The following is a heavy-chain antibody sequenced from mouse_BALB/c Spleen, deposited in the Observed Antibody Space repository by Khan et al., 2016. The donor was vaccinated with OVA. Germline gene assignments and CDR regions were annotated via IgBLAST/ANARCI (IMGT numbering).Heavy chain of an antibody. Sequence: QVQLQQSGPELVRPGASVKMSCKASGYTFTSFWIHWVKQRPGQGLEWIGMIDPSKSETRLNQKFKDKATLTVDKSSNTAYMQLSRLTSEDSAVYSCARCGYGSPFAYWGQGTLVTVSA. J-gene: IGHJ3*01. CDR1: GYTFTSFW. D-gene: IGHD1-1*01. CDR3: ARCGYGSPFAY. V-gene: IGHV1S127*01. CDR2: IDPSKSET.